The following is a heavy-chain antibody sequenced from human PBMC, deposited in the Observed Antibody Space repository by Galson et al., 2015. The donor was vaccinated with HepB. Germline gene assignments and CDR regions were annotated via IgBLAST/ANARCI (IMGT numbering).Heavy chain of an antibody. CDR2: IYWDDDK. CDR1: GFSLSTSGVG. Sequence: PALVKPTQTLTLTCTFSGFSLSTSGVGVGWIRQPPGKALEWLALIYWDDDKRYSPSLKSRLTITKDTSKNQVVLTMTNMDPVDTATYYCAHRPYYYDSSGYHYGATFYDYWGQGTLVTVSS. V-gene: IGHV2-5*02. J-gene: IGHJ4*02. CDR3: AHRPYYYDSSGYHYGATFYDY. D-gene: IGHD3-22*01.